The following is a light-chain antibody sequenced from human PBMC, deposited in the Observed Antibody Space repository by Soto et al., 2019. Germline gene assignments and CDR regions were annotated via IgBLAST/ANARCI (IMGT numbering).Light chain of an antibody. CDR3: QQYT. CDR1: QSVSSSY. CDR2: GAS. Sequence: EIVLTQSPGTLSLSPGERATLSCRASQSVSSSYLAWYQQKPGQAPRLLIYGASSRATGIPDRFSGSGSGTDFTLTISRLEPEDFAVYYCQQYTFGQGTRL. J-gene: IGKJ5*01. V-gene: IGKV3-20*01.